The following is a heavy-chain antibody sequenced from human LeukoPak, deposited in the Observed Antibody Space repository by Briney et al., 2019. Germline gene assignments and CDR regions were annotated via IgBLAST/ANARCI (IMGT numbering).Heavy chain of an antibody. CDR1: GGSISNYY. CDR2: IYYSGDT. V-gene: IGHV4-59*01. CDR3: ASSHPLGSNNDYYTPFDY. D-gene: IGHD3-3*01. J-gene: IGHJ4*02. Sequence: PSGTLSLTCTVSGGSISNYYWSWIRQPPGKGLEWIGYIYYSGDTNYNPSLKSRVTISVDTSKNQFSLKLTSVTAADTAVYYCASSHPLGSNNDYYTPFDYWGQGALVIVSS.